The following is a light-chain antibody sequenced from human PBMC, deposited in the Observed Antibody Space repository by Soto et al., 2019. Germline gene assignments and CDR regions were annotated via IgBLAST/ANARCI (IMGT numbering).Light chain of an antibody. J-gene: IGLJ1*01. CDR2: EVS. CDR3: SSYTSSSTWV. V-gene: IGLV2-14*01. CDR1: SSDVGGYNY. Sequence: QSVLTQPASVSGSPGQSITISCTGTSSDVGGYNYVSWYQQHPGKAPHLMIYEVSNRPSGVSHRFSGSKSGNTASLTISGLQAEDEADYYCSSYTSSSTWVFGTGTKVTVL.